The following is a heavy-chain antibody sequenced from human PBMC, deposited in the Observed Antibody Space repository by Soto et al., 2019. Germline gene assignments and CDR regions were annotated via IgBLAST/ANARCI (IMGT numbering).Heavy chain of an antibody. Sequence: QVQLVQSGAEVKKPGSSVKVSCKASGGTFSSYAISWVRQAPGQGLEWMGVIIPIFGTANYAQKFQGRVTITADESTSTAYMELSSLRSEDTAVYYCAREGDGYTKPGGWFDYWGQGTLVTVSS. CDR3: AREGDGYTKPGGWFDY. CDR1: GGTFSSYA. J-gene: IGHJ4*02. CDR2: IIPIFGTA. V-gene: IGHV1-69*01. D-gene: IGHD5-12*01.